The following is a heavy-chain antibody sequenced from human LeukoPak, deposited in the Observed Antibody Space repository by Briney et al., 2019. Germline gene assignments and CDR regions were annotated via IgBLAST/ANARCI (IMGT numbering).Heavy chain of an antibody. CDR3: TTGLLYFDWLLKLQNYYYYGMDV. D-gene: IGHD3-9*01. CDR2: IKSKTDGGTT. V-gene: IGHV3-15*01. Sequence: GGSLRLYCAASGFTFSNAWMSWVRQAPGKGLEWVGRIKSKTDGGTTDYAAPVKGRFTISRDDSKNTLYLQMNSLKTEDTAVYYCTTGLLYFDWLLKLQNYYYYGMDVWGKGTTVTVSS. CDR1: GFTFSNAW. J-gene: IGHJ6*04.